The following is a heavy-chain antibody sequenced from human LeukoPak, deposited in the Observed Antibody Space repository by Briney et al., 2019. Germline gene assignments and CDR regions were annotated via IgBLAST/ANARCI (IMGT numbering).Heavy chain of an antibody. Sequence: GGSLRLSCAASGFTFSTYAMSWVRQAPGKGLEWVSAFSGSGGNTYYADSVKGRFTISRDNSKNTLYLQMNSLRSDDTAVYYCARDLKYNILTGFRSSFGFDPWGQGTLVTVSS. CDR2: FSGSGGNT. D-gene: IGHD3-9*01. J-gene: IGHJ5*02. V-gene: IGHV3-23*01. CDR1: GFTFSTYA. CDR3: ARDLKYNILTGFRSSFGFDP.